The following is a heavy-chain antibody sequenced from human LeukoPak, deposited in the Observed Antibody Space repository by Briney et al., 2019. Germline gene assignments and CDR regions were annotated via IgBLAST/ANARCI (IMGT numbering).Heavy chain of an antibody. J-gene: IGHJ4*02. V-gene: IGHV3-21*01. Sequence: GGSLRLSCAASGFTFSSYSMNWVRQAPGKGLEWVSSISSSSSYIYYADSVKGRFTISRDNAKNSLYLQMNSLRAEDTAVYYCARDVDCSSTSCMGGYWGQGTLVTVSS. CDR3: ARDVDCSSTSCMGGY. CDR1: GFTFSSYS. CDR2: ISSSSSYI. D-gene: IGHD2-2*01.